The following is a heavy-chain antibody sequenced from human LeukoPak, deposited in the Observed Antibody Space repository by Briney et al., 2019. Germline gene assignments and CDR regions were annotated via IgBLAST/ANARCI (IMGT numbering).Heavy chain of an antibody. J-gene: IGHJ5*02. CDR2: INSDASST. Sequence: PGGSLRLSCAASGFTFSSYWMHWVRQAPGTGLVWVSRINSDASSTNYADSVKGRFTISRDSAKNTLYLQMNSLRAEDTAVYYCARDIHSGFDQWGQGTLVTVSS. D-gene: IGHD5-12*01. CDR1: GFTFSSYW. V-gene: IGHV3-74*01. CDR3: ARDIHSGFDQ.